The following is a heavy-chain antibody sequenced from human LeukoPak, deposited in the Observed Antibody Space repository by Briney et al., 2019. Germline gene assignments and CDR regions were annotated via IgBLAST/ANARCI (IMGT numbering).Heavy chain of an antibody. J-gene: IGHJ5*02. D-gene: IGHD3-3*01. CDR1: GYTFTGYY. V-gene: IGHV1-2*02. Sequence: ASVKVSCKASGYTFTGYYMHWVRQAPGQGLEWMGWINPNSGGTNYAQKFQGRVTMTRDTSISTAYMELSRLRFDDTAVYYCARDPTYYDFWSGYFGNWFDPWGQGTLVTVSS. CDR2: INPNSGGT. CDR3: ARDPTYYDFWSGYFGNWFDP.